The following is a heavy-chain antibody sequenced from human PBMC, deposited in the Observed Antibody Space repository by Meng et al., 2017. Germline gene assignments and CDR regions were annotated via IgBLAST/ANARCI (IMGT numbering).Heavy chain of an antibody. J-gene: IGHJ5*02. Sequence: EVQLVESGGGLVQPGGSLRLSCAASGFTFSDYWMHWVRQGPGKGLVWVSRIDSDGSSTTYADSVKGRFTISRDNAKDTVYLQMNSLRTEDTAVYYCAGGGNWFHPWGQGTLVTVYS. V-gene: IGHV3-74*01. CDR3: AGGGNWFHP. CDR1: GFTFSDYW. CDR2: IDSDGSST.